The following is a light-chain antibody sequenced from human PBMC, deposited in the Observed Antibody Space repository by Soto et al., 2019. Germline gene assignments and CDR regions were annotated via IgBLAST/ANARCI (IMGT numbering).Light chain of an antibody. CDR3: QQYGSSQYT. V-gene: IGKV3-20*01. CDR1: QTVSSSY. CDR2: GAS. Sequence: EIVLTQSPDTLSLSPGERATLSCRASQTVSSSYLAWYQQKPGQAPRLLIYGASSRATGIPDRFSGSGSGTDFTLTISRLEPEDFAVYYCQQYGSSQYTFGQGTKVDNK. J-gene: IGKJ2*01.